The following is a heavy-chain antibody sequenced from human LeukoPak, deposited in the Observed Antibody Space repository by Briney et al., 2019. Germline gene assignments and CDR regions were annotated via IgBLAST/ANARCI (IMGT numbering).Heavy chain of an antibody. CDR3: ARDPQYSGYESQLDY. Sequence: PGGSLRLSCAASGFTFSTYSMNWVRQAPGKGPEWVSSISSSSSYIYYADSVKGRFTISRDNAKNSLYLQLNNLRAEDTAVYYCARDPQYSGYESQLDYWGQGTLVTVSS. CDR2: ISSSSSYI. D-gene: IGHD5-12*01. V-gene: IGHV3-21*01. CDR1: GFTFSTYS. J-gene: IGHJ4*02.